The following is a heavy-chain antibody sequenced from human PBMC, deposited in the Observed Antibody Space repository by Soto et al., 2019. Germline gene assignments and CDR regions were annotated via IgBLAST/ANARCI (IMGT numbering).Heavy chain of an antibody. CDR3: VKDALTAVAFYFDY. CDR1: GFIFSSYA. CDR2: MSYDGSNK. D-gene: IGHD6-19*01. Sequence: GGSLRLSCAASGFIFSSYAMHWVRQAPGKGLEWVAVMSYDGSNKYYADSVKGRFTISRDNSKNTLYLQMNSPRPEDTALYYCVKDALTAVAFYFDYWGRGALVTVSS. V-gene: IGHV3-30*14. J-gene: IGHJ4*01.